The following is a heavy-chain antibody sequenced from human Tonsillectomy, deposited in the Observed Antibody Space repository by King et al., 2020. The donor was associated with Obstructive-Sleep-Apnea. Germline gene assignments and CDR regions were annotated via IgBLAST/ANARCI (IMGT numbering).Heavy chain of an antibody. Sequence: VQLVESGGGLVQPGGSLRLSCAASGFTFSSYWMSWVRQAPGKGRGWVANKKQDGREKYYVDSVKGRFTISRDNAKNSLYLQMKSLMAEDTAVYYCARDSGDGDWNIFDYWGQGTLVTVSS. D-gene: IGHD1/OR15-1a*01. CDR3: ARDSGDGDWNIFDY. CDR1: GFTFSSYW. J-gene: IGHJ4*02. V-gene: IGHV3-7*03. CDR2: KKQDGREK.